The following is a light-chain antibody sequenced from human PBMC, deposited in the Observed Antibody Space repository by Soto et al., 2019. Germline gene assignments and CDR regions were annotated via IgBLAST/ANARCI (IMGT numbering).Light chain of an antibody. J-gene: IGKJ1*01. CDR3: QQSYNTPRT. Sequence: DIEMTQSPSSLSASVGDRVTITCRASQTINNRLNWYQQKPGKAPSLLIYAASSLQSGVPSRFSGSGSGTDFTLTISSLQPEDFATYYCQQSYNTPRTFGQGTKVEVK. CDR2: AAS. V-gene: IGKV1-39*01. CDR1: QTINNR.